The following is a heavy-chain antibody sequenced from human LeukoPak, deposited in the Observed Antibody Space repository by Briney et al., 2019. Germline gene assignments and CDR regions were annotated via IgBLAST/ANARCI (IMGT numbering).Heavy chain of an antibody. CDR1: GFTFSSYE. Sequence: PGGSLRLSCAASGFTFSSYEMNWVRQAPGKGLEWVANIKQDGSEKYYVDSVKGRFTISRDNAKNSLYLQMNSLRAEDTAVYYCARAGSWSHYYYYYMDVWGKGTTVTISS. V-gene: IGHV3-7*01. CDR3: ARAGSWSHYYYYYMDV. D-gene: IGHD1-26*01. CDR2: IKQDGSEK. J-gene: IGHJ6*03.